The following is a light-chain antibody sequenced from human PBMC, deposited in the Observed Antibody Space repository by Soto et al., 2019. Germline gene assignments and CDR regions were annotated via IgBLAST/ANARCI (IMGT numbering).Light chain of an antibody. CDR2: KAS. CDR1: QSINND. CDR3: QQYGNLWT. V-gene: IGKV1-5*03. J-gene: IGKJ1*01. Sequence: DIQLTQSPSTLSASVGDRVTISCRASQSINNDLAWYQQKPGKAPKLLIYKASTLESGVPSTFSGSGSGTEFSLTISSLQPDDFATYCCQQYGNLWTFGQGTKVEIK.